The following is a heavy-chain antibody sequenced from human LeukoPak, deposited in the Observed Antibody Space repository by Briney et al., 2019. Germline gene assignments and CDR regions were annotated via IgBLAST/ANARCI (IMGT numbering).Heavy chain of an antibody. CDR2: ISYDGGNK. Sequence: GSLRLSCAASGFTFSDYAMHWVRLAPGKGLEWVALISYDGGNKYYADSLKGRFTISRDNSRNTLYLQMNSLRPEDTAVYYCAKILGVFDYWGQGTLVTVSS. V-gene: IGHV3-30*18. D-gene: IGHD3-16*01. CDR1: GFTFSDYA. CDR3: AKILGVFDY. J-gene: IGHJ4*02.